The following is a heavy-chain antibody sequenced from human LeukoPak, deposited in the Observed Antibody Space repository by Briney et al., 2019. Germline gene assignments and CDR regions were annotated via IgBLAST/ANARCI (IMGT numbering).Heavy chain of an antibody. CDR3: AREAGIDYYGMDV. V-gene: IGHV3-11*05. CDR2: ISSSSTYT. J-gene: IGHJ6*02. D-gene: IGHD1-14*01. CDR1: GFTFSDYS. Sequence: GGSLRLSCAACGFTFSDYSMSWIRQDPGKGLEWVSYISSSSTYTNYADSVKGRFTISRDNAKNSLFLQLNSLRAEDTAVYYCAREAGIDYYGMDVWGQGTTVTVSS.